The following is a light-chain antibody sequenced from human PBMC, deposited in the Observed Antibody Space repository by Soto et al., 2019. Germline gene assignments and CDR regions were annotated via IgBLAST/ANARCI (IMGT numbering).Light chain of an antibody. CDR2: DVS. CDR1: QNISSY. CDR3: QQYKSWPIT. V-gene: IGKV3-11*01. J-gene: IGKJ5*01. Sequence: EIVFTQTPATLSLSPGERATLSCRASQNISSYLIWYQQKPGQAPRLLMYDVSNRATGIPARFSGSGSGTDFTLTISSLQSEDFAIYYCQQYKSWPITFGQGTRLEIK.